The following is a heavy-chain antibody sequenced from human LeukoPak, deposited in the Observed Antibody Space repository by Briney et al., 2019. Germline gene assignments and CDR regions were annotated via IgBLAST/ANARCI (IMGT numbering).Heavy chain of an antibody. Sequence: SETLSLTCTVSGGSISSFYWSCIRQPPGKGLEGIGYIYYSGSNNYNPSLKSRVTISVDTSKNQFSLKLSSVTAADTAVYYCARVHANYDFWGYAFDIWGQGTMVTVSS. V-gene: IGHV4-59*01. J-gene: IGHJ3*02. CDR1: GGSISSFY. CDR3: ARVHANYDFWGYAFDI. D-gene: IGHD3-3*01. CDR2: IYYSGSN.